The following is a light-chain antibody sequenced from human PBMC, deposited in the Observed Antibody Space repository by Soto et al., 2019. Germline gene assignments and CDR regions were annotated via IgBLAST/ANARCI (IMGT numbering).Light chain of an antibody. Sequence: EIAMTQSPATLSVSPGERATLSCRASQSVGSNLAWYQHKPGQAPRLLIYGASTRATGIPARFSGSGSETEFSLTISSLQSEDFAVYYFQHYNNWPPYTFGQGTKLEIK. CDR1: QSVGSN. J-gene: IGKJ2*01. CDR2: GAS. V-gene: IGKV3-15*01. CDR3: QHYNNWPPYT.